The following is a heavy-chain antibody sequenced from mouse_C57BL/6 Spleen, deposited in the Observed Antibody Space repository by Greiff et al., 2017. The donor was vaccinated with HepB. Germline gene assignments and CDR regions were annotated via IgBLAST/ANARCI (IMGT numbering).Heavy chain of an antibody. J-gene: IGHJ1*03. CDR2: ISYDGSN. Sequence: EVQLQQSGPGLVKPSQSLSLTCSVTGYSITSGYYWNWIRQFPGNKLEWMGYISYDGSNNYNPSLKNRISITRDTSKNQFFLKLNSVTTEDTATYYCARTDPHWYFDVWGTGTTVTVSS. CDR1: GYSITSGYY. CDR3: ARTDPHWYFDV. V-gene: IGHV3-6*01.